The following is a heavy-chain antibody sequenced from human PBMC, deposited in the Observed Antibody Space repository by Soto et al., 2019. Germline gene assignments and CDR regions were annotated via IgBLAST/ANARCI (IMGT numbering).Heavy chain of an antibody. J-gene: IGHJ5*02. CDR3: AALTHANLLGGLDP. CDR2: IWLDGSNQ. CDR1: GFTFRKYG. Sequence: SLRLSCRASGFTFRKYGMHWVRQAPGKGLGWVAIIWLDGSNQYYADSVKGRFTISRDNSRNTVDLQMNSLRVEDTAVYYCAALTHANLLGGLDPWGQGTLVTVSS. D-gene: IGHD1-26*01. V-gene: IGHV3-33*01.